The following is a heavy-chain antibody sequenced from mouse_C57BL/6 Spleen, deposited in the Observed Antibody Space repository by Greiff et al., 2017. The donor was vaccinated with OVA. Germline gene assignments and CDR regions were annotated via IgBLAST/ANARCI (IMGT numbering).Heavy chain of an antibody. J-gene: IGHJ3*01. CDR3: TRYYYGSSLFAY. D-gene: IGHD1-1*01. CDR2: IDPENGDT. V-gene: IGHV14-4*01. Sequence: VQLQQSGAELVRPGASVKLSCTASGFNIKDDYMPWVKQRPEQGLEWIGWIDPENGDTDYPSNFQGKATITADTSSNTAYLQLSSLTSEDTAVYYCTRYYYGSSLFAYWGQGTLVTVSA. CDR1: GFNIKDDY.